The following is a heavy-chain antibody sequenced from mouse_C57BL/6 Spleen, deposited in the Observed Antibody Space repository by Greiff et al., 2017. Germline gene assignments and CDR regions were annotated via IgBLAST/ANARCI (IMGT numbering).Heavy chain of an antibody. V-gene: IGHV1-15*01. D-gene: IGHD1-1*01. J-gene: IGHJ1*03. CDR1: GYTFTDYE. CDR3: TRGYGSSSYFDV. Sequence: VQLQPSGAELVRPGASVTLSCKASGYTFTDYEMHWVKQTPVHGLEWIGAIDPETGGTAYNQKFKGKDILTADKSSSTAYMELRSLTSEDSAVYYCTRGYGSSSYFDVWGTGATVTVSS. CDR2: IDPETGGT.